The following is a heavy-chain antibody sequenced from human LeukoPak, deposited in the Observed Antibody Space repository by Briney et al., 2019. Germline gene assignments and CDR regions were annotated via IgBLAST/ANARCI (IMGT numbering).Heavy chain of an antibody. Sequence: SETLFLTCAVYGGSFSGYYWSWIRRPPGKGLEWIGEINHSGSTNYNPSLKSRVTISVDTSKNQFSLKLSSVTAADTAVYYCARKRYGSGSYYFDYWGQGTLVTVSS. CDR2: INHSGST. V-gene: IGHV4-34*01. CDR3: ARKRYGSGSYYFDY. CDR1: GGSFSGYY. D-gene: IGHD3-10*01. J-gene: IGHJ4*02.